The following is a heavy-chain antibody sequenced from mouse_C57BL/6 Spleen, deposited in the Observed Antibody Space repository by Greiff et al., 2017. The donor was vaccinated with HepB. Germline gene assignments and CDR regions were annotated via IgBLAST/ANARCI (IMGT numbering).Heavy chain of an antibody. CDR3: ARGYSKSFAY. CDR1: GYTFTSYW. CDR2: IDPSDSYT. V-gene: IGHV1-50*01. D-gene: IGHD2-5*01. Sequence: VQLQQPGAELVKPGASVKLSCKASGYTFTSYWMQWVKQRPGQGLEWIGEIDPSDSYTNYNQKFKGKATLTVDTSSSTAYMQLSSLTSEDSAVYYCARGYSKSFAYWGQGTLVTVSA. J-gene: IGHJ3*01.